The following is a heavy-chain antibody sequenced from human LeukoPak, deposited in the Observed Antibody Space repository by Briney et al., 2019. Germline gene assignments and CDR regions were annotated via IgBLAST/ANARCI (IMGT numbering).Heavy chain of an antibody. J-gene: IGHJ4*02. V-gene: IGHV4-59*12. D-gene: IGHD5-18*01. Sequence: SETLSLTCTVSGGSISSYYWSWIRQPPGKGLEWIGYIYYSGSTNYNPSLKSRVTISVDTSKNQFSLKLSSVTAADTAVYYCARDRRSWIQLWRLGVFDYWGQGTLVTVSS. CDR3: ARDRRSWIQLWRLGVFDY. CDR1: GGSISSYY. CDR2: IYYSGST.